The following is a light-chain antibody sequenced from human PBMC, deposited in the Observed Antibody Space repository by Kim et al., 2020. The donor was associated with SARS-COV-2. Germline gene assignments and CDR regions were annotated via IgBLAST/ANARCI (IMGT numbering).Light chain of an antibody. CDR3: QQYGSSPPYT. Sequence: EIVLTQSPGTLSLSPGERATLSCRASQSVSNSYLAWYQQKPGQAPRLLIYGASSRATGIPDRFSGSGSGTDFTLTISILEPEDFAVYYCQQYGSSPPYTFGQGTKLEI. V-gene: IGKV3-20*01. CDR1: QSVSNSY. J-gene: IGKJ2*01. CDR2: GAS.